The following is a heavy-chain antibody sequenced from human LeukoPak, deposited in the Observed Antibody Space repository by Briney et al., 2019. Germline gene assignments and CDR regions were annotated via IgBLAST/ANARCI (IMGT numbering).Heavy chain of an antibody. D-gene: IGHD3-10*01. CDR2: IHFSGST. V-gene: IGHV4-59*01. CDR3: ARIFRGAYFDY. CDR1: GGSISSYY. J-gene: IGHJ4*02. Sequence: SETLSLTCTVSGGSISSYYWSWIRQPPGKGLEWIGYIHFSGSTNYNPSLKSRVTVSDDKSKNQFSLKLSSVTAADTAVYYCARIFRGAYFDYWGQGTLVTVSS.